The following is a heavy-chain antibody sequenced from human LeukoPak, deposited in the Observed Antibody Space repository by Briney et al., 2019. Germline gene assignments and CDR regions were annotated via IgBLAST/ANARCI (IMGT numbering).Heavy chain of an antibody. CDR2: ISWDGGST. CDR3: AKGRSYGYYYYMDV. V-gene: IGHV3-43D*03. D-gene: IGHD5-18*01. Sequence: GGSLRLSCAASGFTFDDYAMHWVRQAPGKGLEWVSLISWDGGSTYYADSVKGRFTISRDNSKNSLYLQMNSLRAEDTALYYCAKGRSYGYYYYMDVWGKGTTVTVSS. CDR1: GFTFDDYA. J-gene: IGHJ6*03.